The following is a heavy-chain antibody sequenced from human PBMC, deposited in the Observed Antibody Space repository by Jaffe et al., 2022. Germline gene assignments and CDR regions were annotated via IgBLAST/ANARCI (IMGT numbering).Heavy chain of an antibody. Sequence: QVQLQESGPGLVKPSETLSLTCTVSGGSISSYYWSWIRQPPGKGLEWIGYIYYSGSTNYNPSLKSRVTISVDTSKNQFSLKLSSVTAADTAVYYCARRGVATTSYYYYYYMDVWGKGTTVTVSS. CDR1: GGSISSYY. D-gene: IGHD5-12*01. V-gene: IGHV4-59*01. J-gene: IGHJ6*03. CDR3: ARRGVATTSYYYYYYMDV. CDR2: IYYSGST.